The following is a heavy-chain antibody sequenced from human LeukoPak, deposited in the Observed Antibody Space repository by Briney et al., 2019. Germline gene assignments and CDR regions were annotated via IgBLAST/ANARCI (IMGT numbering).Heavy chain of an antibody. Sequence: GGSLRLSCAASGFTFSTYGMLWVRQAPGKGLEWVANIKQDGSEKYYVDSVKGRFTISRDNAKNSLYLQMNSLRAEDTAVYYCARDLVVNWFDPWGQGTLVTVSS. V-gene: IGHV3-7*01. CDR3: ARDLVVNWFDP. D-gene: IGHD2-15*01. CDR2: IKQDGSEK. J-gene: IGHJ5*02. CDR1: GFTFSTYG.